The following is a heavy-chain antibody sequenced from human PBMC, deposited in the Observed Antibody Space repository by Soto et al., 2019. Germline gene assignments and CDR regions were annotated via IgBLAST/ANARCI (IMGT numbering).Heavy chain of an antibody. D-gene: IGHD6-19*01. Sequence: EVQLLESGGGLVQPGGSLRLSCAASGFTFSSYAMRWVRQAPGKGLEWVSAISGSGGSTYYADSVKGRFTISRDNSKNTLYPQMNSLRAEDTAVYYCARRGSGCYYDYWGQGTLVTVSS. J-gene: IGHJ4*02. V-gene: IGHV3-23*01. CDR1: GFTFSSYA. CDR2: ISGSGGST. CDR3: ARRGSGCYYDY.